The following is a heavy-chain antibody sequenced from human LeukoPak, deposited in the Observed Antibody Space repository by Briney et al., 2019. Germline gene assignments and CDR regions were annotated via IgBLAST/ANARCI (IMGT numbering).Heavy chain of an antibody. CDR3: ARAVSSSYHYYYGMDV. CDR1: GFSFSSYA. J-gene: IGHJ6*02. CDR2: ISGSGGST. Sequence: PGGSLRLSCAASGFSFSSYAMSWVRQAPGKGLEWVSAISGSGGSTYYADSVKGRFITSRDNSKNTLYLQMNSLRAEDTAVYYCARAVSSSYHYYYGMDVWGQGTTVTVSS. D-gene: IGHD6-6*01. V-gene: IGHV3-23*01.